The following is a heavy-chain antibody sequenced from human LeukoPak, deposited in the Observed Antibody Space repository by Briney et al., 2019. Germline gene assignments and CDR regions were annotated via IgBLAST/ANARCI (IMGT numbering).Heavy chain of an antibody. J-gene: IGHJ5*02. CDR2: INHSGST. Sequence: SQRLSPICPLVAGSVSGNYCGSIRQPPGKGLEWIGGINHSGSTNYNPSLKSRITISVDTSKNQFSLKLSSVTAADTAVYYCARGPNWFDPWGQGTLVAVSS. CDR3: ARGPNWFDP. V-gene: IGHV4-34*01. CDR1: AGSVSGNY.